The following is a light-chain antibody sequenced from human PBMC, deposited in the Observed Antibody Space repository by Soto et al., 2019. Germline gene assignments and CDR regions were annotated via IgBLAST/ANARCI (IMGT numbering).Light chain of an antibody. Sequence: DIQMTQSPSTLSASVGDRVTITCRASQSISSWLAWYQQKPGKAPKLLIYKASSLESGVPSRFSGSGSGTEFTLTISSLQPDDSATYYCQQYNNYSPTFGQGTKLEIK. J-gene: IGKJ2*01. V-gene: IGKV1-5*03. CDR2: KAS. CDR1: QSISSW. CDR3: QQYNNYSPT.